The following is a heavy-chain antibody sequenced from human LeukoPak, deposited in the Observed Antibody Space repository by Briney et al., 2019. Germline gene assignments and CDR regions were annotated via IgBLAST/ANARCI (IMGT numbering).Heavy chain of an antibody. D-gene: IGHD1-7*01. J-gene: IGHJ4*02. CDR2: IYTSGST. V-gene: IGHV4-4*07. CDR1: GGSISSYY. Sequence: SETLSLTCTVSGGSISSYYWSWIRQPPGKGLEWIWRIYTSGSTNYNPSLKSRVTMSVDKSKNQFFLKLSYVTAADTAVYYCGRDRSHNGYNWNYGYYFDYWGQGTLVTVSS. CDR3: GRDRSHNGYNWNYGYYFDY.